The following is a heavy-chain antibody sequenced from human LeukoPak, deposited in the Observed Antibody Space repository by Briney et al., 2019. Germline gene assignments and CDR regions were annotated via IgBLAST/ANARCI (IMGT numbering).Heavy chain of an antibody. J-gene: IGHJ4*02. V-gene: IGHV3-23*01. CDR1: GFTFSTYA. Sequence: PGGSLRLSCAASGFTFSTYAMSWVRQAPGKGLEWVSAISGSGGSTYQSDSVKGRFTISRDNSKNTIYLQMDSLRAEDTAIYYCARDYWWNYDYWGQGALVTVSS. CDR3: ARDYWWNYDY. CDR2: ISGSGGST. D-gene: IGHD1-7*01.